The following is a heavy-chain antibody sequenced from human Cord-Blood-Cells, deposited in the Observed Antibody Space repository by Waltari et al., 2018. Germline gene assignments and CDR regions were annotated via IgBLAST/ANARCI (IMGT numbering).Heavy chain of an antibody. V-gene: IGHV1-8*03. D-gene: IGHD6-6*01. CDR2: MNPKSGNT. Sequence: QVQLVQSGAEVKKPGASVKVSCKASGYTFTSYDINWVRQATGQGLEWMGWMNPKSGNTGYAQKFQGRVTITRNTSISTAYMELSSLRSEDTAVYYCARVTPYSSSYYFDYWGQGTLVTVSS. J-gene: IGHJ4*02. CDR1: GYTFTSYD. CDR3: ARVTPYSSSYYFDY.